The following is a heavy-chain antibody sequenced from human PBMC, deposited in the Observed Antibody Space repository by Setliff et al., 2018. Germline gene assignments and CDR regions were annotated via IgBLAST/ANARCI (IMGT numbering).Heavy chain of an antibody. V-gene: IGHV3-20*04. CDR3: AKERRIYSYAIDY. J-gene: IGHJ4*02. CDR1: GFTFDDYG. Sequence: GGSLRLSCAASGFTFDDYGMSWVRQAPGKGLEWVSGINWNGGSTGYADSVKGRFTISRDNSKKTLYLQMNSLRAEDTAVYYCAKERRIYSYAIDYWGQGTLVTVSS. CDR2: INWNGGST. D-gene: IGHD5-18*01.